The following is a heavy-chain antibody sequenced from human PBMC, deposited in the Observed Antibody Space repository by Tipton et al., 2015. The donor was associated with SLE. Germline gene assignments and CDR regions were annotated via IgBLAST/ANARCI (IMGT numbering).Heavy chain of an antibody. J-gene: IGHJ3*02. V-gene: IGHV3-7*01. CDR1: GFTFSSYW. Sequence: AVSGFTFSSYWMSWVSQAPGKGLEWVANIKQDGSEKYYVDSVKGRFTISRDNAKNSLYLQMNSLRAEDTAVYYCARACGGDCYLDAFDIWGQGTMVTVSS. CDR3: ARACGGDCYLDAFDI. D-gene: IGHD2-21*02. CDR2: IKQDGSEK.